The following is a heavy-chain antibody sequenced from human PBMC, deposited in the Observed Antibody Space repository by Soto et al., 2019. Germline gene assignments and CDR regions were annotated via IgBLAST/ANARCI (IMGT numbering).Heavy chain of an antibody. J-gene: IGHJ6*02. V-gene: IGHV4-34*01. Sequence: SETLSLTCAVYGGSFSGYYWSWIRQPPGKGLEWIGEINHSGSTNYNPSLKSRVTISVDTSKNQFSLKLSSVTAADTAVYYCASSSLYGMDVWGQGTTVTVSS. CDR3: ASSSLYGMDV. CDR1: GGSFSGYY. CDR2: INHSGST.